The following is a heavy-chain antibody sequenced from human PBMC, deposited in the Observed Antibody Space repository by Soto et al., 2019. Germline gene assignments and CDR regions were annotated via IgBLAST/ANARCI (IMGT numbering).Heavy chain of an antibody. CDR2: IYYSGST. CDR1: GGSISSSSYY. V-gene: IGHV4-39*01. D-gene: IGHD3-3*01. Sequence: SETLSLTCTVSGGSISSSSYYWGWIRQPPGKGLEWIGSIYYSGSTYYNPSLKSRVTISVDTSKNQFSLKLSSVTAADTAVYYCARRTNLEWRIYYGMDVWGQGTTVTVSS. CDR3: ARRTNLEWRIYYGMDV. J-gene: IGHJ6*02.